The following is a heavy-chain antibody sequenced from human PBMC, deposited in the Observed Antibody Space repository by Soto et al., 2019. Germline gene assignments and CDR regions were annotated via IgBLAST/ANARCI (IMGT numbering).Heavy chain of an antibody. CDR3: AREGDVVVPAAIEEDAFDI. J-gene: IGHJ3*02. V-gene: IGHV3-21*01. D-gene: IGHD2-2*01. CDR1: GFTFSSYS. CDR2: ISSSSSYI. Sequence: GGSLRLSCAASGFTFSSYSMNWVRQAPGKGLEWVSSISSSSSYIYYADSVKGRFTISRDNAKNSLYLQMNSLRAEDTAVYYCAREGDVVVPAAIEEDAFDIWAKGQWSPSPQ.